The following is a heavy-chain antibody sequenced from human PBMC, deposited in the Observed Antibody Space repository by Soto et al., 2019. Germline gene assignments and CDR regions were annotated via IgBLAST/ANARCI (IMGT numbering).Heavy chain of an antibody. CDR1: GGTFSTST. V-gene: IGHV1-69*08. Sequence: SVKVSCKASGGTFSTSTFTWVRQAPGQGLEWMGRIIPILDTADYAQKFQGSVTITADKSTSTAFMELSSLRSEDTGIYYCARDYPIGSVFSGYDAIDLWGQGTLVTVSS. J-gene: IGHJ4*02. CDR2: IIPILDTA. D-gene: IGHD5-12*01. CDR3: ARDYPIGSVFSGYDAIDL.